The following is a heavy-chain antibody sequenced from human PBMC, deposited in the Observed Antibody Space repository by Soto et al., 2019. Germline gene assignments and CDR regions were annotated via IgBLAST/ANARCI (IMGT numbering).Heavy chain of an antibody. CDR3: ARGGCGAGSCHTPVEYYGLDV. Sequence: EVLLVESGGGLVQPGGSLRLSCSASGFTFSTYWMTWVRQAPGKGLEWVANIKQDGTEKYYVDSVRGRFTVSRDNAKNALYLQMNSLRAEDTAMYYCARGGCGAGSCHTPVEYYGLDVWGQGTTVTVSS. CDR1: GFTFSTYW. D-gene: IGHD2-15*01. V-gene: IGHV3-7*05. J-gene: IGHJ6*02. CDR2: IKQDGTEK.